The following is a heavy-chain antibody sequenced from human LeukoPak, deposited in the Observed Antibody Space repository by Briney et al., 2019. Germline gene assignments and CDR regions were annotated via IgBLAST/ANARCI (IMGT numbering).Heavy chain of an antibody. Sequence: GGSLRLSCAASGFTFSNRNMNWVRQAPGKGLEWVSYISSSSNTRYYADSVKGRFTISRDNSKNTLYLQMNSLRAEDTAVYYCATVVTAIRVFDYWGQGTLVTVSS. D-gene: IGHD2-21*02. J-gene: IGHJ4*02. V-gene: IGHV3-48*01. CDR1: GFTFSNRN. CDR2: ISSSSNTR. CDR3: ATVVTAIRVFDY.